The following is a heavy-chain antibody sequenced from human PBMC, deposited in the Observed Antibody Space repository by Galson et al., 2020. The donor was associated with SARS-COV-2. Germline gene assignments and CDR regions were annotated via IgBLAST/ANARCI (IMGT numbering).Heavy chain of an antibody. CDR1: GYTFTSYG. J-gene: IGHJ6*02. CDR2: ISAYNGNT. D-gene: IGHD2-21*02. V-gene: IGHV1-18*04. CDR3: ASAYCGGDCYPKRYYYYGMDV. Sequence: ASVKVSCKASGYTFTSYGISWVRQAPGQGLEWMGWISAYNGNTNYAQKLQGRVTMTTDTSTSTAYMELRSLRSDDTAVYYCASAYCGGDCYPKRYYYYGMDVWGQGTTVTVSS.